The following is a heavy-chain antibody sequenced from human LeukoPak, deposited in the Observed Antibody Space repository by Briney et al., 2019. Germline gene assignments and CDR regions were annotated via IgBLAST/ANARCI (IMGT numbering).Heavy chain of an antibody. V-gene: IGHV4-34*01. CDR2: INHSGGT. CDR1: GGSFSGYY. CDR3: ASPSRYYDSAGHDAFDI. Sequence: SETLSLTCAVYGGSFSGYYWSWIRQPPGKGLEWIGEINHSGGTNYNPSLKSRVTISVDTSKNQFSLKLSSVTAADTAVYYCASPSRYYDSAGHDAFDIWGQGTMVTVSS. D-gene: IGHD3-22*01. J-gene: IGHJ3*02.